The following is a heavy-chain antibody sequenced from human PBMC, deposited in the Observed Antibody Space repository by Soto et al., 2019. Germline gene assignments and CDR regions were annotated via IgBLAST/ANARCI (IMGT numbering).Heavy chain of an antibody. CDR1: GFTFSRQA. J-gene: IGHJ4*02. Sequence: QVQLVESGGGVVQPERSLRLSFAASGFTFSRQAMHWVRQAPGRGLEWVAVIWYHGIDKYYADSVKGRFTISRDNSKKTGYVQMNRLRGEDTAVYYCATGFLGLCTGGNCPLDCWGQGTLVTVSS. CDR3: ATGFLGLCTGGNCPLDC. V-gene: IGHV3-33*01. D-gene: IGHD2-15*01. CDR2: IWYHGIDK.